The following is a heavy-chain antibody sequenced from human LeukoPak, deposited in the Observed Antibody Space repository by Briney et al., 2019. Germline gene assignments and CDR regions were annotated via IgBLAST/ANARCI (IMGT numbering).Heavy chain of an antibody. D-gene: IGHD1-26*01. CDR1: GGSISSYY. CDR2: IYHSGST. J-gene: IGHJ4*02. CDR3: ARNLVGATTGTGRYYFDY. V-gene: IGHV4-59*12. Sequence: SETLSLTCTVSGGSISSYYWSWIRQPPGKGLEWIGYIYHSGSTYYNPSLKSRVTISVDRSKNQFSLKLSSVTAADTAVYYCARNLVGATTGTGRYYFDYWGQGTLVTVSS.